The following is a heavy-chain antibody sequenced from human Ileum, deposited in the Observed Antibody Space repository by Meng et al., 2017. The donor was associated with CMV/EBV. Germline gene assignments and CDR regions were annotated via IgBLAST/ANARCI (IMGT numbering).Heavy chain of an antibody. CDR2: IRYDGSND. D-gene: IGHD1-14*01. J-gene: IGHJ1*01. CDR1: GFIFSNHG. V-gene: IGHV3-30*02. Sequence: GESLKISCAASGFIFSNHGMHWVRQAPGKGLEWVAFIRYDGSNDYYGDSVKGRFTISRDNYKNTLYLQMNSLRPEDTAIYYCANPVAVSVGPSEGQFFQHWGQGTLVTVSS. CDR3: ANPVAVSVGPSEGQFFQH.